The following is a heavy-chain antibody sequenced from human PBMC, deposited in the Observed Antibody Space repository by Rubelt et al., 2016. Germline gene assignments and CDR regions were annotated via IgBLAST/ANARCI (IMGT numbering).Heavy chain of an antibody. J-gene: IGHJ3*02. V-gene: IGHV4-34*01. D-gene: IGHD4-23*01. CDR1: GGSFSGYY. Sequence: QVQLQQWGAGLLKPSETLSLTCAVYGGSFSGYYWSWIRQPPGKGLEWIGEINHSGSTNYNPSLNSLVTISVDSSTNQFSLKLSSVTAADTAVYYCSRERRTTVVTPWDDAFDIWGQGTMVTVSS. CDR2: INHSGST. CDR3: SRERRTTVVTPWDDAFDI.